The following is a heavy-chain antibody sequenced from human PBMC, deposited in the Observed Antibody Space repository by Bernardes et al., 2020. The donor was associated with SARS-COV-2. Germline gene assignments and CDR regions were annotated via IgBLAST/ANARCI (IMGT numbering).Heavy chain of an antibody. J-gene: IGHJ4*02. CDR3: ARLFRY. Sequence: PQPPLLTCTVSSPTITSNSYYWGGRRQPPGNGLEWIGSIYYSGSTYYNPSLKSRVTISVDTSKNQFSLKLSSVTAADTAVYYCARLFRYWGQGTLVTVSS. CDR1: SPTITSNSYY. V-gene: IGHV4-39*01. CDR2: IYYSGST.